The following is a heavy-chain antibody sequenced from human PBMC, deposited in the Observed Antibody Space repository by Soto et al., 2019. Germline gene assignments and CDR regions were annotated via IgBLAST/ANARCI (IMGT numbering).Heavy chain of an antibody. J-gene: IGHJ4*02. CDR1: EFTFSDHY. V-gene: IGHV3-72*01. CDR2: IRNKANSYTT. D-gene: IGHD2-15*01. Sequence: PGGSLRLSCAASEFTFSDHYMDWIRQAPGKGLEWVGRIRNKANSYTTEYAASVTGRFTVSRDDSKNSLYLQMNSLKTEDTAMYYCARGYCTGGSCYSGSLWGRGTLVTVSS. CDR3: ARGYCTGGSCYSGSL.